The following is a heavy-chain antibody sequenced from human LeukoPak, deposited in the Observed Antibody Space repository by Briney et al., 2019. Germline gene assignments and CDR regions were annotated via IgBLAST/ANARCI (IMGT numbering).Heavy chain of an antibody. CDR3: ARDYGSGSSLSYYYYYMDV. V-gene: IGHV3-21*01. D-gene: IGHD3-10*01. Sequence: GGSLRLSCAASGFTFSSYSMNWVRQAPGKGLEWVSSISSSSSYIYYADSVKGRFTISRDNAKNSPYLQMNSLRAEDTAVYYCARDYGSGSSLSYYYYYMDVWGKGTTVTVSS. CDR1: GFTFSSYS. CDR2: ISSSSSYI. J-gene: IGHJ6*03.